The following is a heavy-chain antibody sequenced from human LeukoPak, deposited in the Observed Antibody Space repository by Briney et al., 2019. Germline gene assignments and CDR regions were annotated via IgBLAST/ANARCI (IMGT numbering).Heavy chain of an antibody. J-gene: IGHJ4*02. CDR1: EFTVSSHY. CDR3: AITGESSNWFLYFDY. Sequence: GESLKISCAASEFTVSSHYMSWVRQAPGKGLEWVSVIYTDGSTFYADSVKGRFTISRDNSKNTLYLQMNSLRAEDTAVYYCAITGESSNWFLYFDYWGQGTLVTVSS. V-gene: IGHV3-53*01. D-gene: IGHD3-16*01. CDR2: IYTDGST.